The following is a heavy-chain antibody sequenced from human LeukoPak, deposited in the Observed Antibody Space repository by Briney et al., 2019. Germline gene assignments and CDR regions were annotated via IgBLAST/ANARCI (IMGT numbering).Heavy chain of an antibody. CDR1: GFTFSSYG. D-gene: IGHD3-22*01. CDR3: AKDLVMWDYYDSSGYPSFDY. V-gene: IGHV3-30*18. Sequence: PGGSLRLSCSASGFTFSSYGMHWVHQAPGKGLEWVAVISNDGSNKDYADSVKGRFTISRDDSKNTLYLQMNSLRAEDTAVYYCAKDLVMWDYYDSSGYPSFDYWGQGTLVTVSS. J-gene: IGHJ4*02. CDR2: ISNDGSNK.